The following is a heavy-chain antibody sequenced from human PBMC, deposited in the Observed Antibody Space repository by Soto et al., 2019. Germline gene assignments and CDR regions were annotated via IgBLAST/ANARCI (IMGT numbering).Heavy chain of an antibody. CDR1: GGSISSYY. J-gene: IGHJ3*02. D-gene: IGHD1-1*01. CDR3: ARYNWGAMGAFDI. Sequence: QVQLQESGPGLVKPSETLSLTCTVCGGSISSYYWSWIRQPPGKGLEWIGYTHYSGSTNYNPSLTSRVTISVDTSKNQFSLKLSSVTAADTAVYYCARYNWGAMGAFDIWGQGTMVTVSS. CDR2: THYSGST. V-gene: IGHV4-59*01.